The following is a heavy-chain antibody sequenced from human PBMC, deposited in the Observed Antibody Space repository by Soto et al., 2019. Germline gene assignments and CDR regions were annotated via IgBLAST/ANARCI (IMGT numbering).Heavy chain of an antibody. CDR1: GFAFSSYT. V-gene: IGHV3-23*01. Sequence: EVQLLESGGGLVQTGESLRLSCVASGFAFSSYTMTLVRQAPGKGLEWVSGLSGGGITYFADSVKGRFSVSRDNSKNTLYLQMNSLRGEDTAVYYCAKLPDYSDSSVTDYWGQGTLVTVSS. CDR2: LSGGGIT. D-gene: IGHD3-22*01. CDR3: AKLPDYSDSSVTDY. J-gene: IGHJ4*02.